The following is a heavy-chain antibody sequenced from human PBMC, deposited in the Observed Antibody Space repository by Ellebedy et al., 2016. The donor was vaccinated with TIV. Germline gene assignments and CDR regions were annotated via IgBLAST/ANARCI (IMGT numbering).Heavy chain of an antibody. CDR3: ASLPHYGDSGP. CDR2: LIPMYGKT. D-gene: IGHD4-17*01. CDR1: GVTFSRYA. V-gene: IGHV1-69*13. J-gene: IGHJ5*02. Sequence: AASVKVSCKASGVTFSRYAVSWVRQAPGQGLEWMGTLIPMYGKTHYAQKLQGRVTIAADESTNTAFMELSRLRSDDTAVYYCASLPHYGDSGPWGQGTLVTVSS.